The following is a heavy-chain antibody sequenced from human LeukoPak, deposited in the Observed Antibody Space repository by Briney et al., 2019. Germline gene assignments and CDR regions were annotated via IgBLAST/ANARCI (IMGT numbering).Heavy chain of an antibody. CDR1: GFTFSSYA. J-gene: IGHJ4*02. V-gene: IGHV3-30-3*01. CDR3: ARESGGLQLWLTVSFDY. D-gene: IGHD5-18*01. CDR2: ISYDGSNK. Sequence: PGGSLRLSCAASGFTFSSYAMHWVRQAPGKGLEWVAVISYDGSNKYYADSVKGRFTISRDNSKNTLYLQMNSLRAEDTAVYYCARESGGLQLWLTVSFDYWGQGTLVTVSS.